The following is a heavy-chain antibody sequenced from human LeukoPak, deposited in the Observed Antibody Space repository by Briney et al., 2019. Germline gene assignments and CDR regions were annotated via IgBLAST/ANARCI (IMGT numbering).Heavy chain of an antibody. CDR3: VRDTSVSRMDV. V-gene: IGHV3-74*01. CDR1: GFTFSSYS. Sequence: PGGSLRLSCAASGFTFSSYSMNWVRQAPGQGLEWVSRIETDETRISYADSVKGRFALFRDSAKNTLYLQMNSLRVEDTAVYYCVRDTSVSRMDVWGPGTTVTVSS. J-gene: IGHJ6*02. CDR2: IETDETRI.